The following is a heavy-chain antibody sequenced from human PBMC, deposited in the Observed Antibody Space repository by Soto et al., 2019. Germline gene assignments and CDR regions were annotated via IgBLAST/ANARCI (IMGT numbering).Heavy chain of an antibody. J-gene: IGHJ4*02. CDR1: GFTFSSYA. D-gene: IGHD6-13*01. Sequence: GGSLRLSCAASGFTFSSYAMSWVRQAPGKGLEWVSAISGSGGSTYYADSVKGRFTISRDNSKNTLYLQMNSLRAEDTAVYYCAKYSSSWYENHYFDYWGQGTLVTVSS. CDR2: ISGSGGST. CDR3: AKYSSSWYENHYFDY. V-gene: IGHV3-23*01.